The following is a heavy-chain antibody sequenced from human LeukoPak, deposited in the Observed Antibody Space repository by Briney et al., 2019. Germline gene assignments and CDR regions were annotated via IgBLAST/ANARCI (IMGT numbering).Heavy chain of an antibody. CDR1: GGTFSSYA. J-gene: IGHJ4*02. V-gene: IGHV1-69*13. CDR3: ARSSYYDILTGYYGGNFDY. D-gene: IGHD3-9*01. CDR2: IIPIFGTA. Sequence: ASVKVSCKASGGTFSSYAISWVRQAPGQGLEWMGGIIPIFGTANYAQKFQGRVTITADESTSTAYMERSSLRSEDTAVYYCARSSYYDILTGYYGGNFDYWGQGTLVTVSS.